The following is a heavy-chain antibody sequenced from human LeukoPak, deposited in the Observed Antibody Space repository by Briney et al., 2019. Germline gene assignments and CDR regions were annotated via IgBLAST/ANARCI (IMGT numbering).Heavy chain of an antibody. CDR1: GFTFSSYW. V-gene: IGHV3-74*01. D-gene: IGHD1-14*01. CDR3: ATGQGHGMDV. J-gene: IGHJ6*02. CDR2: INSDGSST. Sequence: PGGSLRLSCAASGFTFSSYWMHWVRHAQGKGLVWVSRINSDGSSTSYADSVKGRFTISRDNAKNTPYLQMNSLRAEDTAVYYCATGQGHGMDVWGQGTTVTVSS.